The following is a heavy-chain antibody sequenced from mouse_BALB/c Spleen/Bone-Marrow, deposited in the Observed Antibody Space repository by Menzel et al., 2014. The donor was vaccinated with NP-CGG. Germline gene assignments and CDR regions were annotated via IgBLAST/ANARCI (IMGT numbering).Heavy chain of an antibody. CDR3: ARWEYYAMDY. J-gene: IGHJ4*01. CDR2: IDPANGNT. CDR1: GFNIKDTY. Sequence: VQLQQSGAELVKPGASVKLSCPASGFNIKDTYMHWVKQRPEQGLEWIGRIDPANGNTKYDPKFQGKATITADTSSNTAYLQLSSLTSEDTAVYYCARWEYYAMDYWGQGTSVTVSS. V-gene: IGHV14-3*02. D-gene: IGHD4-1*01.